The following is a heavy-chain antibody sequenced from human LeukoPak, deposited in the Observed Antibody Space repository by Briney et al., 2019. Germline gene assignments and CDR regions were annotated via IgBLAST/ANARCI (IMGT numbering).Heavy chain of an antibody. V-gene: IGHV4-39*07. CDR2: IYYSGST. CDR1: GGSISSSSYY. J-gene: IGHJ4*02. CDR3: ARILAAAGTYDIDY. D-gene: IGHD6-13*01. Sequence: SETLSLTCTVSGGSISSSSYYWGWIRQPPGKGLEWIGSIYYSGSTYYNPSLKSRVTISVDTSKNQFSLKLSSVTAADTAVYYCARILAAAGTYDIDYWGQGTLVTVSS.